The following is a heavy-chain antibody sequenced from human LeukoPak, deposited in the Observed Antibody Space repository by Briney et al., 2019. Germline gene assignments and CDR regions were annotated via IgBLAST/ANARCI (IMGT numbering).Heavy chain of an antibody. V-gene: IGHV3-73*01. J-gene: IGHJ3*02. D-gene: IGHD4/OR15-4a*01. CDR2: IRSKANSYAT. CDR1: GFTFSGSA. Sequence: GSLRLSCAASGFTFSGSAMHWVRQASGKGLEWVGRIRSKANSYATAYAASVKGRFTISRDDSKNTAYLQMNSLKTEDTAVYYCTRAQVLGAFDIWGQGTMVTVSS. CDR3: TRAQVLGAFDI.